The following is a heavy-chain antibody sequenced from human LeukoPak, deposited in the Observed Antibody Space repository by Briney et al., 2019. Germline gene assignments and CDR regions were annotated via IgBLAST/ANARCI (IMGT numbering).Heavy chain of an antibody. CDR1: GYTFTGYY. V-gene: IGHV1-2*02. CDR3: ARGFVVVVAAESFFQH. Sequence: GASVKVSCKASGYTFTGYYMHWVRQAPGQGLEWMGWINPNSGGTNYAQKFQGRVTMTRDTSISTAYMELSRLRSDDTAVYYRARGFVVVVAAESFFQHWGQGTLVTVSS. CDR2: INPNSGGT. D-gene: IGHD2-15*01. J-gene: IGHJ1*01.